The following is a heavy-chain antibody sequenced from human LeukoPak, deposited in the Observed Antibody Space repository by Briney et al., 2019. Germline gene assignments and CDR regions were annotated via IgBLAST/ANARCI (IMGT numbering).Heavy chain of an antibody. J-gene: IGHJ6*02. CDR3: ARGTMVRGVSMEYYYGMDA. D-gene: IGHD3-10*01. V-gene: IGHV1-46*01. Sequence: ASVKVSCKASGYTFTSYYMHWVRQAPGQGLEWMGRINPSGGSTSYAQKFQGRVTMTRDTSTSTVYMELSSLRSEDTAVYYCARGTMVRGVSMEYYYGMDAWGQGTTVTVSS. CDR1: GYTFTSYY. CDR2: INPSGGST.